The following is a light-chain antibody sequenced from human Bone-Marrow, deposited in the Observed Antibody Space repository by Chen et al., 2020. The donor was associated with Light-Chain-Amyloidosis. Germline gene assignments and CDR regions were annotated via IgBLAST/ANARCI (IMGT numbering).Light chain of an antibody. Sequence: YVLTQPYSVSVAPGQTATLACGGNNIGSTSVHWYQQTPGQAPLLVVYDDNDRPSGIPERLSGSNSGNTATLTISRVEAGDEADYYCQVWDRSSDRPVFGGGTKLTVL. J-gene: IGLJ3*02. CDR1: NIGSTS. V-gene: IGLV3-21*02. CDR3: QVWDRSSDRPV. CDR2: DDN.